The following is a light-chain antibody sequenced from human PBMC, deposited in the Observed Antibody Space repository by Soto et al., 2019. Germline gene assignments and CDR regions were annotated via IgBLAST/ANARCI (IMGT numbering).Light chain of an antibody. V-gene: IGLV1-44*01. CDR2: SSN. CDR1: SSNIGSNT. J-gene: IGLJ2*01. Sequence: QSVLTQPPSVSGTPGQRVSISCSGSSSNIGSNTVNWYQQLPGTAPKLLIYSSNQRPSGVPDRFSGSKSGTSASLAISGLQSEDEADYYCAAWDDRLNGPVFGGGTKLTVL. CDR3: AAWDDRLNGPV.